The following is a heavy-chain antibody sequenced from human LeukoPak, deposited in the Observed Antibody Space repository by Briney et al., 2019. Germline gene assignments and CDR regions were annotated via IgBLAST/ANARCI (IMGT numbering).Heavy chain of an antibody. D-gene: IGHD3-9*01. J-gene: IGHJ5*02. V-gene: IGHV1-2*02. CDR3: ARDDILTGYS. CDR2: INPNSGGT. Sequence: GASVKVSCKASGYTFTGYYMHWVRQAPGQGLEWMEWINPNSGGTNYAQKFQGRVTMTRDTSISTAYMELSRLRSDDTAVYYCARDDILTGYSWGQGTLVTVSS. CDR1: GYTFTGYY.